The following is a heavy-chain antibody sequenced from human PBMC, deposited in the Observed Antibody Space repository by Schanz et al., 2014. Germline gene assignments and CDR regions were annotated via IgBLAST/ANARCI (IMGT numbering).Heavy chain of an antibody. CDR2: IYHSGNT. D-gene: IGHD2-8*02. J-gene: IGHJ6*02. CDR3: ARDSLRGATGGYGMDV. V-gene: IGHV4-59*12. Sequence: QLQESGPGLLKPSETLSLTCTVSGGSIRSYFWSWIRQPPGKGLEWIGEIYHSGNTNYNASLKSRVTKTVDKSKNQFSRKVRSVTAADTAVYYCARDSLRGATGGYGMDVWGQGTTVTVSS. CDR1: GGSIRSYF.